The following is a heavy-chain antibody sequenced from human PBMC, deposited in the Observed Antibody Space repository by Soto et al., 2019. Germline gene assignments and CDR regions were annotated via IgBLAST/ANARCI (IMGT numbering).Heavy chain of an antibody. CDR2: VYYGGIT. Sequence: PSETLSLTCTVSGGFSSSYYWTWIRQPPGEELEWIGFVYYGGITSYNPSLESRVTISVDTSEDQFSLKLNSVTAADTAVYYCARGRSYCGGDCYSDYFDYWGQGTPVTVSS. CDR1: GGFSSSYY. CDR3: ARGRSYCGGDCYSDYFDY. D-gene: IGHD2-21*02. V-gene: IGHV4-59*01. J-gene: IGHJ4*02.